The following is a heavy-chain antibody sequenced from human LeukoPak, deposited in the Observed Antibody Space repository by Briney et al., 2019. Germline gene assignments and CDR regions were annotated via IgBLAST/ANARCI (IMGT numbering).Heavy chain of an antibody. CDR3: AKDSRHSGSPWPFYYFDY. D-gene: IGHD1-26*01. CDR2: ISYDGSNK. J-gene: IGHJ4*02. CDR1: GFTFSSYG. V-gene: IGHV3-30*18. Sequence: GGSLRLSCAASGFTFSSYGMHWVRQAPGKGLEWVAVISYDGSNKYYADSVKGRFTISRDNSKNTLYLQMNSLRAEGTAVYYCAKDSRHSGSPWPFYYFDYWGQGTLVTVSS.